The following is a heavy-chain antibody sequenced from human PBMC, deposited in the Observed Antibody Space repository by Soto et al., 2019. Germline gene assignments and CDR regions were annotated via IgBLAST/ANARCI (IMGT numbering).Heavy chain of an antibody. CDR1: GFTFSNAW. CDR3: TTGYYYDSSAY. CDR2: IKSKTDGGTT. V-gene: IGHV3-15*01. D-gene: IGHD3-22*01. Sequence: PGGSLRLSCAASGFTFSNAWMSWVRQAPGKGLEWVGRIKSKTDGGTTDYAAPVKGRFTISRDDSKNTLYLQMNSLKTADTAVYYCTTGYYYDSSAYWGQRNLVTVSS. J-gene: IGHJ4*02.